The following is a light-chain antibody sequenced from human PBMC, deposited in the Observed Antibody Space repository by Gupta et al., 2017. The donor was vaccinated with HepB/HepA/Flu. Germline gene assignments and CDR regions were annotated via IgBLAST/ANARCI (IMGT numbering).Light chain of an antibody. V-gene: IGLV2-11*01. J-gene: IGLJ2*01. CDR3: CSYSLTLTFI. CDR1: SSDVAYGY. Sequence: QSALAQPRPVSGSPGQSVTLPCTGTSSDVAYGYVSWYQQHPGKAPYLTIYDFTARPSGVPDRFSGSKSGNTASLTSSGLQAEDEADYHCCSYSLTLTFIFGGGTTVTVL. CDR2: DFT.